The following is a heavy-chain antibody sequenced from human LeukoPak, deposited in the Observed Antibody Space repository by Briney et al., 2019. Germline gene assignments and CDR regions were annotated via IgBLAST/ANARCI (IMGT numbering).Heavy chain of an antibody. Sequence: GASVKVSCKVSGYTLTELSMHWVRQAPGKGLEWMGGFDPEDGETIYAQKFQGRVTMTEDTSTDTAYMELSSLRSEDTAVYYCVTAARVVRDYYYYGMDVWGQGTTVTVSS. CDR2: FDPEDGET. J-gene: IGHJ6*02. D-gene: IGHD2-2*01. CDR1: GYTLTELS. CDR3: VTAARVVRDYYYYGMDV. V-gene: IGHV1-24*01.